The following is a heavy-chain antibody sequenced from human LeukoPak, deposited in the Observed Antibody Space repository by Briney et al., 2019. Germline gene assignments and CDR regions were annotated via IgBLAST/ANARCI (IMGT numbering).Heavy chain of an antibody. Sequence: PSETLSLTCTVSGGSISSCYWSWIRQPAGKGLEWIGRIYTSGSTNYNPSLKSRVTMSVDTSKNQFSLKLSSVTAADTAVYYCARDQGAAAAVDWFDPWGQGTLVTVSS. CDR2: IYTSGST. V-gene: IGHV4-4*07. CDR3: ARDQGAAAAVDWFDP. D-gene: IGHD6-13*01. CDR1: GGSISSCY. J-gene: IGHJ5*02.